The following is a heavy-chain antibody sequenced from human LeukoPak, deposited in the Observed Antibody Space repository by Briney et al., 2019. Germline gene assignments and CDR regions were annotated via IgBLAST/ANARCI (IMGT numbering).Heavy chain of an antibody. V-gene: IGHV3-48*03. CDR3: AREGTGRYYYYYYIDV. Sequence: PGGSLRLSCIVSGFTLSSYEMSWIRQAPGKGLEWVASIEYSGGSAYYADSVKGRFSISRDNAKNSLYLQMNSLRAEDTAVYFCAREGTGRYYYYYYIDVWGKGTTVTISS. CDR2: IEYSGGSA. D-gene: IGHD1-1*01. J-gene: IGHJ6*03. CDR1: GFTLSSYE.